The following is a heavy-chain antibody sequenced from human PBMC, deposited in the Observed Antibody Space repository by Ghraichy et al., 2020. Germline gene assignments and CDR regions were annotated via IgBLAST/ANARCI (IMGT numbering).Heavy chain of an antibody. D-gene: IGHD3-16*01. CDR2: INPNSGGT. V-gene: IGHV1-2*02. J-gene: IGHJ5*02. Sequence: ASVKVSCKASGYTFTGYYMHWVRQAPGQGLEWMGWINPNSGGTNYAQKFQGRVTMTRDTSISTAYMELSRLRSDDTAVYYCARDSRPRKPGPPSGAFDPWGQGTLVTVSS. CDR1: GYTFTGYY. CDR3: ARDSRPRKPGPPSGAFDP.